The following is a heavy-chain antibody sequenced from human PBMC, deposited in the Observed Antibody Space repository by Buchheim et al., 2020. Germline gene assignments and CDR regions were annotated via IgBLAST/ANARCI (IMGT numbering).Heavy chain of an antibody. CDR2: ISSGNTI. Sequence: EVQLVESGGGLVQPGGSLRLSCAASGFSFSSYSMNWVRQAPGKGLEWVSDISSGNTIYYADSVKGRFTISRDNAKNSLYLQMNSLRDEDTTVYYCARVYSGSYGTSDHWGQGTL. CDR1: GFSFSSYS. J-gene: IGHJ4*02. V-gene: IGHV3-48*02. CDR3: ARVYSGSYGTSDH. D-gene: IGHD1-26*01.